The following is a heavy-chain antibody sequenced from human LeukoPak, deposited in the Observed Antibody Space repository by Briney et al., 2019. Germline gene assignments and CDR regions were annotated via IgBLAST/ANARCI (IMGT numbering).Heavy chain of an antibody. J-gene: IGHJ4*02. CDR2: ITDSGSTN. CDR1: GFSFSDFY. V-gene: IGHV3-11*01. CDR3: ARETSYGDYTYLDY. D-gene: IGHD4-17*01. Sequence: GGSLRLSCAASGFSFSDFYINWIRQAPGKGLEWVSYITDSGSTNYYADSVKGRFTISRDNAKNSLYLQMNSLRAEDTAVYYCARETSYGDYTYLDYWGQGTLVTVSS.